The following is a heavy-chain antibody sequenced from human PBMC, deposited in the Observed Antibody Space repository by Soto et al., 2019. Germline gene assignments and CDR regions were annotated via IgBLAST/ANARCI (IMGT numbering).Heavy chain of an antibody. D-gene: IGHD3-10*01. J-gene: IGHJ6*02. CDR1: GFTFSSYG. Sequence: GGSLRLSCAASGFTFSSYGMHWVRQAPGKGLEWVAVISYDGSNKYYADSVKGRFTISRDNSKNTLYLQMNSLRAEDTAVYYCAKDLNYYGSGTSYGMDVWGQGTTVTVSS. CDR3: AKDLNYYGSGTSYGMDV. CDR2: ISYDGSNK. V-gene: IGHV3-30*18.